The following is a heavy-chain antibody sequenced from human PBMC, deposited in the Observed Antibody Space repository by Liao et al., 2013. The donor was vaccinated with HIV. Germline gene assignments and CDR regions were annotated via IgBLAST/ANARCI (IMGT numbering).Heavy chain of an antibody. CDR2: IYTSGST. D-gene: IGHD3-22*01. CDR3: AREEYYYDSSGYYLRAFDI. CDR1: GGSISSGSYY. J-gene: IGHJ3*02. V-gene: IGHV4-61*02. Sequence: QVQLQESGPGLVKPSQTLSLTCTVSGGSISSGSYYWSWIRQPAGKGLEWIGRIYTSGSTNYNPSLKSRVTISVDTSKNQFSLKLSSVTAADTAVYYCAREEYYYDSSGYYLRAFDIWAKGQWSPSL.